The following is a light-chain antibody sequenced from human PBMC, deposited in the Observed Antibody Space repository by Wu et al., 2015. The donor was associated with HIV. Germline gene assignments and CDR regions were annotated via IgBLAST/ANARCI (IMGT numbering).Light chain of an antibody. CDR3: QQSYSTPRT. CDR1: QSISSY. CDR2: AAS. J-gene: IGKJ3*01. Sequence: DIQMTQSPSSLSASVGDRVTITCRASQSISSYLNWYQQKPGKAPKLLIYAASSLQSGVPSRFSGSGSGTDFTLTISSLQPEDFATYYCQQSYSTPRTFGPGPSGYQT. V-gene: IGKV1-39*01.